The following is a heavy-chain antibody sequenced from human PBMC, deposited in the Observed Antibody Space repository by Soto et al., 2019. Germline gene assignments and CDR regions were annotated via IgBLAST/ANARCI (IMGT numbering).Heavy chain of an antibody. D-gene: IGHD3-16*01. V-gene: IGHV3-30*18. CDR2: ISYDGNYI. CDR3: AKGILSATIGPYAMDV. J-gene: IGHJ6*02. CDR1: GFDFSSYA. Sequence: SLRLSCEASGFDFSSYAMHWVRQAPGKGLEWVGVISYDGNYIYYADSVEGRFTISRDNSKNTLYVQVNSLRPEGTAVYYCAKGILSATIGPYAMDVWGQGTTVTVSS.